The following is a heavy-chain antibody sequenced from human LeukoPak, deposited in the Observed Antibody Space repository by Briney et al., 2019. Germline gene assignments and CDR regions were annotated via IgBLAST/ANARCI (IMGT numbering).Heavy chain of an antibody. V-gene: IGHV1-2*02. D-gene: IGHD2-2*01. Sequence: ASVKVSCKASGYTFTGYYMHWVRQAPGHGLEWMGWINPNSGGTNYAQKFQGRVTMTRDTSISTAYMELSRLRSDDTAVYYCARRKVVPAANFDYWGQGTLVTVSS. CDR1: GYTFTGYY. CDR3: ARRKVVPAANFDY. J-gene: IGHJ4*02. CDR2: INPNSGGT.